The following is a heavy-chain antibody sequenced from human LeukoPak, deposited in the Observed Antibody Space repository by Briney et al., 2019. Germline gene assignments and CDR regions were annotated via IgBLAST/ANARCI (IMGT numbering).Heavy chain of an antibody. CDR3: AKGGEKWELLIGTIDY. V-gene: IGHV3-30*18. J-gene: IGHJ4*02. D-gene: IGHD1-26*01. CDR2: ISYDGSNK. Sequence: GGSLRLSCAASGFPFSNYGMHWVRQAPGKGLEWVAVISYDGSNKYYADFVKGRFTISRDNSKNTLYLQMNSLRAEDTAVYYCAKGGEKWELLIGTIDYWGQGTLVTVSS. CDR1: GFPFSNYG.